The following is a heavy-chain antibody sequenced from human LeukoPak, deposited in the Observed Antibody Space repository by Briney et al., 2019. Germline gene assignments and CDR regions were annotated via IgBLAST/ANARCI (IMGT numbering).Heavy chain of an antibody. CDR1: GFTFSSYS. CDR2: ISSSSNTI. J-gene: IGHJ2*01. D-gene: IGHD5-12*01. V-gene: IGHV3-48*04. CDR3: AKDREVATHSYWYFDL. Sequence: GGSLRLSCAASGFTFSSYSMNWVRQAPGKGLEWVSYISSSSNTIYYADSVKGRFTISRDNAKNSLYLQMNSLRAEGTALYYCAKDREVATHSYWYFDLWGRGTLVTVSS.